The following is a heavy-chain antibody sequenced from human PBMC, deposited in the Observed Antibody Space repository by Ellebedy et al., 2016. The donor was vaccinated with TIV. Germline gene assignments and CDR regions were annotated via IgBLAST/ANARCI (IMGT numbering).Heavy chain of an antibody. V-gene: IGHV1-46*01. CDR3: AALPTY. Sequence: AASVKVSCKASGYTFTSYYMHWVRQAPGQGLEWMGAINPSGGSTSYAQKFQARVTITRDMSTSTAYMELSSLRSDDTAIYYCAALPTYWGQGTLVTVSS. CDR2: INPSGGST. J-gene: IGHJ4*02. CDR1: GYTFTSYY.